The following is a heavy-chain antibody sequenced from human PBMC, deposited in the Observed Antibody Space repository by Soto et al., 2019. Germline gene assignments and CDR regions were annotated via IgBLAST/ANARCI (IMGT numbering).Heavy chain of an antibody. CDR1: GFTFSNAW. CDR3: TTDEYHDSSGYDY. Sequence: PGGSLRLSCAASGFTFSNAWMSWVRQAPGKGLEWVGRIKSKTDGGTTDYAAPVKGRFTISRDDSKNTLYLQMNSLKTEDTAVYYWTTDEYHDSSGYDYWGQGTLVTVSS. V-gene: IGHV3-15*01. CDR2: IKSKTDGGTT. J-gene: IGHJ4*02. D-gene: IGHD3-22*01.